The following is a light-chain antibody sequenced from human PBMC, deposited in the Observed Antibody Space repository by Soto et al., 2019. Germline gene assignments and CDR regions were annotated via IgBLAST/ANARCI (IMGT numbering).Light chain of an antibody. Sequence: DIVMTQSPDSLAVSLGARATINCKSSQSVLYSANNKNCLGWYQQKPGQPPKLLIFWASNRESGVPDRFSGSGSGTDFTLTISGLQAEDVAVYYCQQCYTTPWTFGQGTKVEIK. CDR2: WAS. CDR3: QQCYTTPWT. J-gene: IGKJ1*01. CDR1: QSVLYSANNKNC. V-gene: IGKV4-1*01.